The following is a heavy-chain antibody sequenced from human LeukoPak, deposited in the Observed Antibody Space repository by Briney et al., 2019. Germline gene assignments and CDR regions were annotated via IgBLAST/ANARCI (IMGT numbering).Heavy chain of an antibody. CDR2: IYYIGNT. Sequence: PSETLSLTCTVSGGSISSGDYYWSWIRQPPGKGLEWIGYIYYIGNTFYNPSLKSRVTISVDTSKNQFSLKLSSVTAADTAVYYCAGDYCSSTSCQGYWGQGTLVTVSS. J-gene: IGHJ4*02. D-gene: IGHD2-2*01. CDR1: GGSISSGDYY. V-gene: IGHV4-30-4*01. CDR3: AGDYCSSTSCQGY.